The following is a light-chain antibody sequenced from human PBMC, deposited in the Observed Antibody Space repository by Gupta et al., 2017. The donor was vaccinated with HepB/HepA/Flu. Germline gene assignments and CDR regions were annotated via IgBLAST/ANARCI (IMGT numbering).Light chain of an antibody. J-gene: IGKJ2*01. CDR2: AAS. CDR1: HSISSY. V-gene: IGKV1-39*01. Sequence: DVQITQSPSSLSPCVRDRGTITCRASHSISSYLNWYQQKPGKAPKLLIYAASTLQSGVPSRFSGSGSGTYFTLTISSRQPEDFATYYCQQRDSTPYTFGQGTKLEIK. CDR3: QQRDSTPYT.